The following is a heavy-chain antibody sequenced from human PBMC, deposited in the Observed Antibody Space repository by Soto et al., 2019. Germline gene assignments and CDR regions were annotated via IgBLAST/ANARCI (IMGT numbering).Heavy chain of an antibody. V-gene: IGHV4-34*01. CDR3: ARAVAEMGTTGDY. CDR2: INHSGST. Sequence: QVQLQQWGAGLLKPSETLSLTCAVYGGSFSGYYWSWIRQPPGKGLEWIGEINHSGSTNYNPSLKSRVTISVDTSKNQFSLKLSSVTAADTAVYYCARAVAEMGTTGDYWGQGTLVTVSS. D-gene: IGHD1-1*01. J-gene: IGHJ4*02. CDR1: GGSFSGYY.